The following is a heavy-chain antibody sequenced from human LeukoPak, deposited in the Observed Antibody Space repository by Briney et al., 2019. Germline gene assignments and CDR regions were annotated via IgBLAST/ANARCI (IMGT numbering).Heavy chain of an antibody. D-gene: IGHD5-12*01. V-gene: IGHV3-30-3*01. CDR3: ARDRRYSGYDEGYFDY. CDR2: ISYDGSNK. J-gene: IGHJ4*02. CDR1: GFTFGSYA. Sequence: GGSLRLSCAASGFTFGSYAMHWVRKAPGKGLEWVAVISYDGSNKYYADSVKGRFTISRDNSKNTLYLQMNSLRAEDTAVYYCARDRRYSGYDEGYFDYWGQGTLVTVSS.